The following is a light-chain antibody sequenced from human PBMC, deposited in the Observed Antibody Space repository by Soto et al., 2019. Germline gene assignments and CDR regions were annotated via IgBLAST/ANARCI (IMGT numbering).Light chain of an antibody. CDR2: EVN. V-gene: IGLV2-23*02. J-gene: IGLJ2*01. CDR1: SSDVATYNL. CDR3: SSYADTYNYVV. Sequence: QSALTQPAAVSGSPGQSITISCTGSSSDVATYNLVSWYQQEPGKAPKLMIYEVNKRPSGISNRFSGSKSGSTASLTISGLQAEDEADYYCSSYADTYNYVVFGGGTKLTVL.